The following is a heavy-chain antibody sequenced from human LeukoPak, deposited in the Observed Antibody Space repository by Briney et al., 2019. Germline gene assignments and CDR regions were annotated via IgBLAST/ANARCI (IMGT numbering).Heavy chain of an antibody. D-gene: IGHD2-15*01. CDR1: GGSISSGGYS. J-gene: IGHJ3*02. Sequence: SETLSLTCAVSGGSISSGGYSWSWIRQPPGKGLEWIGYIYHSGSTYYNPSLKSRVTISVDRSKNQFSLKLSSVTAADTAVYYCARDRGYCSSGSCYPDAFDIWGQGTMVTVSS. CDR2: IYHSGST. V-gene: IGHV4-30-2*01. CDR3: ARDRGYCSSGSCYPDAFDI.